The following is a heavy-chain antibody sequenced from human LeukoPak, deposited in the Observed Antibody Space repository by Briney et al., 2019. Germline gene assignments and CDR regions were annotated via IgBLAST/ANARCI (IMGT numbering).Heavy chain of an antibody. CDR2: IRYDGSNK. Sequence: GGSLRLSCAASGFTFSSYGMHWVRQAPGKGLEWVAFIRYDGSNKYYADSVKGRFTISRDNSKNTLYLQMNSLRAEDTAVYYCAKVKGYCSSTSCYQRANYFDYWGQGTLVTVSS. CDR3: AKVKGYCSSTSCYQRANYFDY. CDR1: GFTFSSYG. J-gene: IGHJ4*02. V-gene: IGHV3-30*02. D-gene: IGHD2-2*01.